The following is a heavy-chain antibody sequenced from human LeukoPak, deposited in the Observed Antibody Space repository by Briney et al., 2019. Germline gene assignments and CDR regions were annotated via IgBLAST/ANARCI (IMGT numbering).Heavy chain of an antibody. CDR3: ARHWAVTSVDY. D-gene: IGHD4-17*01. Sequence: KSGGSLRLSCAAPGFTFSSYSMNWVRQALGKGLEWVSSISSSSSYIYYADSVKGRFTISRDNAKNSLYLQMNSLRAEDTAVYYCARHWAVTSVDYWGQGTLVTVSS. J-gene: IGHJ4*02. CDR2: ISSSSSYI. V-gene: IGHV3-21*01. CDR1: GFTFSSYS.